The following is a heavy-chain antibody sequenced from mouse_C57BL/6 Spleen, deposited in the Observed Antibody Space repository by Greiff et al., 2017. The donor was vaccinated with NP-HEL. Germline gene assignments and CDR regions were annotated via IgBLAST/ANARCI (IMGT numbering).Heavy chain of an antibody. CDR2: IYPGSGNT. D-gene: IGHD1-1*01. CDR3: ARAGIYYYGSSTDYYAMDY. CDR1: GYTFTDYY. Sequence: QVQLQQSGAELVRPGASVKLSCKASGYTFTDYYINWVKQRPGQGLEWIARIYPGSGNTYYNEKFKGKATLTAEKSSSTAYMQLSSLTSEYSAVYFCARAGIYYYGSSTDYYAMDYWGQGTSVTVSS. V-gene: IGHV1-76*01. J-gene: IGHJ4*01.